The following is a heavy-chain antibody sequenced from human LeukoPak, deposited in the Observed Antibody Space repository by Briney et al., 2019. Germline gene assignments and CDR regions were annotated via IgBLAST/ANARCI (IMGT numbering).Heavy chain of an antibody. CDR1: GGSVSSGIYY. Sequence: PSETLSLTCTVSGGSVSSGIYYWSWIRQPPGKGLEWIGYIYYSGSTNYNPSLKSRVTISVDTSKNQFSLKLSSVTAADTAVYYCARDLSLDYWGQGTLVTVSS. CDR3: ARDLSLDY. V-gene: IGHV4-61*01. CDR2: IYYSGST. J-gene: IGHJ4*02. D-gene: IGHD3-16*01.